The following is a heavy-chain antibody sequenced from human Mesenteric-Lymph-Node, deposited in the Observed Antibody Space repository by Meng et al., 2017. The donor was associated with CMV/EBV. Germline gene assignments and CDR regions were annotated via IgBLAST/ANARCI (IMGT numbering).Heavy chain of an antibody. CDR1: GFIFNNYW. CDR2: INPDGSSA. V-gene: IGHV3-74*01. CDR3: VRGAHHNTYRFDF. J-gene: IGHJ4*02. D-gene: IGHD1-1*01. Sequence: GESLKISCAASGFIFNNYWIHWVRQAPGTGLVWVSRINPDGSSANHADSVKGRFTISRDNANNILYLQMNSLRVDDTAVYYCVRGAHHNTYRFDFWGLGTQVTVSS.